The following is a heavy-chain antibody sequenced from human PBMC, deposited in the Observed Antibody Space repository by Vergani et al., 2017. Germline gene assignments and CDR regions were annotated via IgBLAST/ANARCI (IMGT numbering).Heavy chain of an antibody. Sequence: QVQLVQSGAEVKKPGSSVKVSCKASGGTFSSYAISWVRQAPGQGFVRMGGIIPIFGTANYAQKFLGRVTITADESTSTAYMELSSLRSEDTAVYYCAEGGDIVLVPAAKYYYYYMDVWGKGTTVTVSS. CDR2: IIPIFGTA. D-gene: IGHD2-2*01. J-gene: IGHJ6*03. V-gene: IGHV1-69*01. CDR3: AEGGDIVLVPAAKYYYYYMDV. CDR1: GGTFSSYA.